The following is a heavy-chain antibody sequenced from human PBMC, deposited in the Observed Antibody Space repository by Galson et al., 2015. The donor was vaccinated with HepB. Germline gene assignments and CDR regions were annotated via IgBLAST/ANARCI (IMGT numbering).Heavy chain of an antibody. Sequence: SLRLSCAASGFTFSSYSMNWVRQAPGKGLEWVSYISSSSSTIYYADSVKGRFTISRDNAKNSLYLQMNSLRAEDTAVYYCARYYDSSVPHVLQVPFEYWGQGTLVTVSS. CDR1: GFTFSSYS. J-gene: IGHJ4*02. V-gene: IGHV3-48*04. CDR3: ARYYDSSVPHVLQVPFEY. CDR2: ISSSSSTI. D-gene: IGHD3-22*01.